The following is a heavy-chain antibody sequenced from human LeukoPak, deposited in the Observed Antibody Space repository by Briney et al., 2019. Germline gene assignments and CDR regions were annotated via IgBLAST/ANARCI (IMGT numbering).Heavy chain of an antibody. V-gene: IGHV4-31*03. CDR2: IYYSGST. CDR1: GGSISSGGYY. Sequence: PSETLSLTCTVSGGSISSGGYYWSWIRQHPGKGLEWIGYIYYSGSTYYNPSLKSRVTISVDTSKNQFSLKLSSVTAADTAVYYCARDNGSYGSGNPFDYWGQGTQVTVSS. J-gene: IGHJ4*02. CDR3: ARDNGSYGSGNPFDY. D-gene: IGHD3-10*01.